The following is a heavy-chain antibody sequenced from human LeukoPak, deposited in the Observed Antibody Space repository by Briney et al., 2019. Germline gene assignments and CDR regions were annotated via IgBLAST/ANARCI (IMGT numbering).Heavy chain of an antibody. CDR1: GYSFSNYG. D-gene: IGHD1-26*01. J-gene: IGHJ4*02. CDR3: AKEGAVGASRFDY. V-gene: IGHV1-18*01. Sequence: ASVKVSCKASGYSFSNYGFSWVRQASGQGLEWMGWISAYNGNTKSAQKLQGRVSRATDTSTSTAYMELRNLTSDDTAVYYCAKEGAVGASRFDYWGQGTLVTVSS. CDR2: ISAYNGNT.